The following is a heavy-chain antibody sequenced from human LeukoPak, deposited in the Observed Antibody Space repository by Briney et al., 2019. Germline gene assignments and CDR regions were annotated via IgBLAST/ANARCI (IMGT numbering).Heavy chain of an antibody. CDR1: GFTFSSSA. J-gene: IGHJ4*02. Sequence: ASVKVSRKASGFTFSSSAVRWVRQARGQRLEWIGWIVVGSGNTNYAQKFQERVTITRDMSTSTAYMELSSLRSEDTAVYYCAAGKTNYGDYGHYWGQGTLVIVSS. V-gene: IGHV1-58*01. CDR2: IVVGSGNT. D-gene: IGHD4-17*01. CDR3: AAGKTNYGDYGHY.